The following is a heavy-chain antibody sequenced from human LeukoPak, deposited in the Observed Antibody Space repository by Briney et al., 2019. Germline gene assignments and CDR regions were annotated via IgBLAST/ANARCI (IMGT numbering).Heavy chain of an antibody. J-gene: IGHJ3*02. CDR1: GGSISTNY. D-gene: IGHD3-9*01. Sequence: SETLSLTCTVSGGSISTNYCSWIRQPPGKGLEWIGFIDYSGSSNYNPSLKSRVTISADPSTNHFSLNLTSVTAADTAVYFCARDHPVADWAPDIWGRGTMVTVSS. V-gene: IGHV4-59*01. CDR3: ARDHPVADWAPDI. CDR2: IDYSGSS.